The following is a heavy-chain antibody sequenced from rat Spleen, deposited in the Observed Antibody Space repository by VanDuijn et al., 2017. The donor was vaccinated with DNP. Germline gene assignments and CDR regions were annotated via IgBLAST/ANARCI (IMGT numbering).Heavy chain of an antibody. Sequence: EVQVLESGGGLVQPGNSLKLSCVASGFTFNTYWMFWVRQAPGKGLEWVASINPDGASTYYLDSVKGRFTISRDNAENTLYLQMDSLRSEDTATYYCARDDYSSHIPFAYWGQGALVTVSS. CDR1: GFTFNTYW. CDR2: INPDGAST. CDR3: ARDDYSSHIPFAY. V-gene: IGHV5-58*01. D-gene: IGHD1-2*01. J-gene: IGHJ3*01.